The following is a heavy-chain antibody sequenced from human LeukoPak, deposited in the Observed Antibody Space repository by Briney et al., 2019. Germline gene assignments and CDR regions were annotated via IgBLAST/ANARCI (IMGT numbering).Heavy chain of an antibody. V-gene: IGHV1-8*01. Sequence: ASVKVSCKASGYTFTSYDTNWVRQATGQGLEWMGWMNPNSGNTGYAQKFQGRVTMTRNTSISTAYMELSSLRSEDTAVYYCARGPNVLRFLEWLLYKKYNWFDPWGQGTLVTVSS. D-gene: IGHD3-3*01. J-gene: IGHJ5*02. CDR3: ARGPNVLRFLEWLLYKKYNWFDP. CDR1: GYTFTSYD. CDR2: MNPNSGNT.